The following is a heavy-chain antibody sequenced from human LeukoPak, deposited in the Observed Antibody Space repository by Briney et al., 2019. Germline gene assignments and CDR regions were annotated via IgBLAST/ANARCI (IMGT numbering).Heavy chain of an antibody. CDR1: GGSISSSNW. Sequence: SETLSLACAVSGGSISSSNWWSWVRQPPGKGLEWIGEIYHSGSTNYNPSLKSRVTISVDTSKNQFSLKLSSVTAADTAVYYCARERGDGYNWAYFDYWGQGTLVTVSS. J-gene: IGHJ4*02. CDR2: IYHSGST. D-gene: IGHD5-24*01. CDR3: ARERGDGYNWAYFDY. V-gene: IGHV4-4*02.